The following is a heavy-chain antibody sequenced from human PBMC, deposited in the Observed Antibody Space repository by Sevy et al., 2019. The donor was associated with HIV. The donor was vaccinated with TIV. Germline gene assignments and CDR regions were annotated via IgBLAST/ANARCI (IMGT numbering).Heavy chain of an antibody. J-gene: IGHJ5*02. V-gene: IGHV1-46*01. Sequence: ASVKVSCKASGYTFTSYYMHWVRQAPGQGLEWMGIINPSGGSTSYAQKFQGRVTMTRDTPTSTVYMELSSLRSEDTAVYYCARGPEYYYGSGSGLNWFDPWGQGTLVTVSS. CDR1: GYTFTSYY. D-gene: IGHD3-10*01. CDR2: INPSGGST. CDR3: ARGPEYYYGSGSGLNWFDP.